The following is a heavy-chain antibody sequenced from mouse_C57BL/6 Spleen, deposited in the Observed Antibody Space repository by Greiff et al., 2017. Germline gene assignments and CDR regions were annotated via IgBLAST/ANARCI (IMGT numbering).Heavy chain of an antibody. J-gene: IGHJ4*01. CDR1: GYTFTSYG. V-gene: IGHV1-81*01. CDR3: ARATTVVARCYAMDY. Sequence: VHLVESGAELARPGASVKLSCKASGYTFTSYGISWVKQRTGQGLEWIGEIYPRSGNTYYNEKFKGKATLTADKSSSTAYMELRSLTSEDSAVYFGARATTVVARCYAMDYWGQGTSVTVSS. CDR2: IYPRSGNT. D-gene: IGHD1-1*01.